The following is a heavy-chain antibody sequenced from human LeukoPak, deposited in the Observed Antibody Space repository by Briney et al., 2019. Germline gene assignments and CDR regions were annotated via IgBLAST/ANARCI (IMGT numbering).Heavy chain of an antibody. D-gene: IGHD3-22*01. J-gene: IGHJ4*02. Sequence: GASVKVSCKASGGTFSSYAISWVRQAPGQGLEWMGGIIPIFGTANYARKFQGRVTITADESTSTAYMELSSLRSEDTAVYYCARGRDYYDSSGYYSYYFDYWGQGTLVTVSS. CDR2: IIPIFGTA. CDR1: GGTFSSYA. CDR3: ARGRDYYDSSGYYSYYFDY. V-gene: IGHV1-69*13.